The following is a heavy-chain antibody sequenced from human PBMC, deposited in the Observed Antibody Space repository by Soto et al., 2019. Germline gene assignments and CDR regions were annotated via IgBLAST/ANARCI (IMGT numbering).Heavy chain of an antibody. J-gene: IGHJ4*02. CDR2: ISYDGSNK. Sequence: PGGSLRLSCGASGFTFSSYGMHWFRQAPGKGLEWVAVISYDGSNKYYADSVKGRFTISRDNSKNTLYLQMNSLRAEDTAVYYCATGTAGDSSGYYYPANIAFDYWGQGTLVTVSS. V-gene: IGHV3-30*03. CDR1: GFTFSSYG. CDR3: ATGTAGDSSGYYYPANIAFDY. D-gene: IGHD3-22*01.